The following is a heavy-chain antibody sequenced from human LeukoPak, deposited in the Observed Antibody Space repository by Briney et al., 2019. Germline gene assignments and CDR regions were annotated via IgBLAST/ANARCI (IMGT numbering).Heavy chain of an antibody. J-gene: IGHJ4*02. CDR2: ISSSGGNT. V-gene: IGHV3-48*02. D-gene: IGHD1-26*01. Sequence: GGSLRLSCAGTGFAFSGYSMNWVRQAPGKGLEWVSYISSSGGNTYCADSVKGRFTISRDNAQNSLYLQMNSLRDEDTAVYHCARSRSGNYFDYWGQGTLVSVSS. CDR3: ARSRSGNYFDY. CDR1: GFAFSGYS.